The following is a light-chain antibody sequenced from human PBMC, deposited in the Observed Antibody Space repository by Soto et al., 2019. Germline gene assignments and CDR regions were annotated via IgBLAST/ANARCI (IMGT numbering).Light chain of an antibody. CDR3: QQLNSYPIT. J-gene: IGKJ5*01. V-gene: IGKV1-9*01. CDR1: QGISSY. CDR2: AAS. Sequence: DIQLTQSPSFLSASVGDRVTITCRASQGISSYLAWYQQKPGKAPKLLIYAASTLQSGVPSRFSGSGSGTEFTLKISSLQPEDFSTYYCQQLNSYPITFAQGTRLEIK.